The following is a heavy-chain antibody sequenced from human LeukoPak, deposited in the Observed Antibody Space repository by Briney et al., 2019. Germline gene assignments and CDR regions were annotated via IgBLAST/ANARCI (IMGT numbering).Heavy chain of an antibody. CDR3: ARVEASGYDYGAFDY. D-gene: IGHD5-12*01. CDR2: ISDSGGST. J-gene: IGHJ4*02. CDR1: GFTFSSYA. V-gene: IGHV3-23*01. Sequence: PGGSLRLSCAASGFTFSSYAMSWVRQAPGKGLEWVSGISDSGGSTYYADSVKGRFTISRDNSKNTLYLQMNSLRAEDTAVYYCARVEASGYDYGAFDYWGQGTLVTVSS.